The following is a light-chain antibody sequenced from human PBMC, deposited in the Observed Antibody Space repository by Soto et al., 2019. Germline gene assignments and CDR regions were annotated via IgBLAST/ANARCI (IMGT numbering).Light chain of an antibody. J-gene: IGKJ1*01. Sequence: DIQMTQSPSSLSASVGDRVTITCRASQSISDYLNWYQQKPGKAPNLLIYATFSLQSGVPSRFSGSRSGTDFTLTISSLQPEDFATYYCQQSHSTPPTFGQGTKVEIK. CDR3: QQSHSTPPT. CDR1: QSISDY. CDR2: ATF. V-gene: IGKV1-39*01.